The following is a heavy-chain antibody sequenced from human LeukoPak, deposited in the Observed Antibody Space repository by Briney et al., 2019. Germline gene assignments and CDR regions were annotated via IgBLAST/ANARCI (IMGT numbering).Heavy chain of an antibody. CDR2: ISGSGGST. CDR1: GFTFSSYA. J-gene: IGHJ4*02. D-gene: IGHD3-22*01. Sequence: PGGSLRLSCAASGFTFSSYAMSWVRQAPGKGLEWVSAISGSGGSTYYADSVKGRFTISRDNSKNTLYLQMNSLRAEDTGVYYCAKTYYYDSSGYIFDYWGQGTLVTVSS. V-gene: IGHV3-23*01. CDR3: AKTYYYDSSGYIFDY.